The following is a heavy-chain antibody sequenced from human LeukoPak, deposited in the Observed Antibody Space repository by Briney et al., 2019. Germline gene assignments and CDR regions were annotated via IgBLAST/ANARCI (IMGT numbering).Heavy chain of an antibody. V-gene: IGHV1-46*01. CDR2: INPKDGST. Sequence: ASVKVSCKTSGDSFTTYYFHWVRQAPGQGLEWVATINPKDGSTDFAENFRGRVTLTRDTSTTTLYMDLHSLESADTAAYYCARDRGCTTSSCYRTGLRWFDPWGQGTLVTVSS. D-gene: IGHD2-2*01. CDR3: ARDRGCTTSSCYRTGLRWFDP. CDR1: GDSFTTYY. J-gene: IGHJ5*02.